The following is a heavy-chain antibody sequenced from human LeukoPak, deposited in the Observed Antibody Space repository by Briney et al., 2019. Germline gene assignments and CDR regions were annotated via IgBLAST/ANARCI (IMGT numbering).Heavy chain of an antibody. D-gene: IGHD2-2*01. CDR1: GYTFTSYD. Sequence: ASVKVSCKASGYTFTSYDINWVRQATGQGLEWMGWMNPNSGNTGYAQKFQGRVTITADKSTSTAYMELSSLRSEDTAVYYCARGQLPVKSSYYYYGMDVWGQGTTVTVSS. V-gene: IGHV1-8*01. CDR3: ARGQLPVKSSYYYYGMDV. CDR2: MNPNSGNT. J-gene: IGHJ6*02.